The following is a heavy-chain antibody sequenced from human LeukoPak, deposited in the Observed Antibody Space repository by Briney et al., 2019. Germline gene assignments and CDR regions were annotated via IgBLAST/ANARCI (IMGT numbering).Heavy chain of an antibody. CDR3: AKDRASSWSLDY. V-gene: IGHV3-30*18. CDR2: ISYDANTK. D-gene: IGHD6-13*01. J-gene: IGHJ4*02. CDR1: GFTFSSDG. Sequence: GRSLRLSCAASGFTFSSDGMHWVRQAPGKGLEWLTFISYDANTKYYSDSVRGRFTVSRDNSKNTMYPQMNSLRPEDTAMYYCAKDRASSWSLDYWGQGNLVTVSS.